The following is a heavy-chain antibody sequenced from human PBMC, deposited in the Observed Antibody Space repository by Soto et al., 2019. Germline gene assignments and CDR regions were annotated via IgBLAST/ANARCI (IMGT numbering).Heavy chain of an antibody. J-gene: IGHJ3*02. CDR1: GFTFSSYW. D-gene: IGHD3-3*01. V-gene: IGHV3-74*01. CDR3: ATIPPGKQGVDDAFDI. Sequence: EVQLVESGGGLVQPGGSLRLSCAASGFTFSSYWMHWVRQAPGKGLVWVSRINSDGSSTSYADSVKGRFTISRDNAKNTLYLQMNSVRAGDTAVYDCATIPPGKQGVDDAFDIWGQGTMVTVSS. CDR2: INSDGSST.